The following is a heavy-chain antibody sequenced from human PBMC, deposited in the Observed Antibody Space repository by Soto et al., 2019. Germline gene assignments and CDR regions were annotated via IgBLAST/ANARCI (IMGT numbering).Heavy chain of an antibody. J-gene: IGHJ6*02. CDR2: ISGSGGST. Sequence: GGSLRLSCAASGFTFSSYAMSWVRQAPGKGLEWVSAISGSGGSTYYADSVKGRFTISRDNSKNTLYLQMHSLRAEDTAVYYCAKDRGSSWYVYYYYGMDVWGQGTTVTVSS. D-gene: IGHD6-13*01. CDR1: GFTFSSYA. V-gene: IGHV3-23*01. CDR3: AKDRGSSWYVYYYYGMDV.